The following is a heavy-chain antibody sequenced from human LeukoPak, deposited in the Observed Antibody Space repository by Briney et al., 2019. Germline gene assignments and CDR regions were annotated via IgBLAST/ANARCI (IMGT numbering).Heavy chain of an antibody. Sequence: GGSLRLSCAASGFTFSSYWMSWIRQAPGKGLEWVANIKQDGSDKYYVDSVKGRFTISRDNAKNSLYLQINSLRAEDTAVYYCARKTVVGSYFDYWGQGTPVTVSS. CDR3: ARKTVVGSYFDY. CDR2: IKQDGSDK. V-gene: IGHV3-7*03. D-gene: IGHD4-23*01. J-gene: IGHJ4*02. CDR1: GFTFSSYW.